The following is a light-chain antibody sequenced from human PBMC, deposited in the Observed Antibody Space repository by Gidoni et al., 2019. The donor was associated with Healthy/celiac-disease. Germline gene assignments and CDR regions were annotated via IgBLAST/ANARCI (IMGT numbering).Light chain of an antibody. Sequence: EIEMPQPAAPLSVSPGERATLSCRASQSVSSNLAWYQQKPGQAPRLLIYGASTRATGIPARFSGSGSGTEFTLTISSLQSGDFAVYYCQQYNNWPPWTFGQGTKLEIK. CDR1: QSVSSN. CDR2: GAS. CDR3: QQYNNWPPWT. J-gene: IGKJ2*02. V-gene: IGKV3-15*01.